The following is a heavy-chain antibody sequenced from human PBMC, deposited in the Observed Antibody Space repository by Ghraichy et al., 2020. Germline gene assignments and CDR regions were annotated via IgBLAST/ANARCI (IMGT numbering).Heavy chain of an antibody. D-gene: IGHD2-2*01. CDR3: ATKTSWFVVVPARLMDV. CDR2: IYSGGST. Sequence: GESLNISCAASGFTVSSNYMSWVRQAPGKGLEWVSVIYSGGSTYYADSVKDRFTISRDNSKNTLYLQMNSLRAEDTAVYYCATKTSWFVVVPARLMDVWGQGTTVTVS. CDR1: GFTVSSNY. J-gene: IGHJ6*02. V-gene: IGHV3-66*01.